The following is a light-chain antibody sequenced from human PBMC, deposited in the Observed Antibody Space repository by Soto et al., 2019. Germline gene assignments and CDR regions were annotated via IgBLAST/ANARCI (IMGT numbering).Light chain of an antibody. J-gene: IGKJ1*01. V-gene: IGKV1-39*01. CDR2: GAS. Sequence: DIQMTQSPSSQSASMGDRVSITCRASQSIGTDLNWYQQKPGKAPKLLIYGASTLQGGVPSRFSGSVSGTEFTLTISSLQPGDLATYFCQQTYSTPWTFGQGTKVDI. CDR1: QSIGTD. CDR3: QQTYSTPWT.